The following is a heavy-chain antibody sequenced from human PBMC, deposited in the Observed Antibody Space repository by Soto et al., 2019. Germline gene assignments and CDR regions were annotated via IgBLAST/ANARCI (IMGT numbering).Heavy chain of an antibody. D-gene: IGHD3-22*01. CDR1: GYTFTSYY. CDR2: INPSGGST. Sequence: ASVKVSCKASGYTFTSYYMHWVRQAPGQGLEWMGIINPSGGSTSYAQKFQGRVTMTRDTSTSTVYMEPSSLRSEDTAVYYCARAAGGITMIGVVRTGTRYLGMDVWGKGPRVTVSS. CDR3: ARAAGGITMIGVVRTGTRYLGMDV. V-gene: IGHV1-46*01. J-gene: IGHJ6*04.